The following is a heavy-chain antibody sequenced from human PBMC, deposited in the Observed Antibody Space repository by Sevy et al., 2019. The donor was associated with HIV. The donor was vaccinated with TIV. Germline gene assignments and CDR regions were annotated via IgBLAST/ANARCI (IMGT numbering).Heavy chain of an antibody. CDR3: AGGRYDSSGSFDAFDI. D-gene: IGHD3-22*01. V-gene: IGHV3-23*01. Sequence: GGSLRLSCAASGFTFSSYAMSWVRQVPGKGLDWVSTIYDTNYGSGGGTYYADSVKGRFTISRDTSKTTVYLQMNSLRTEDTAVYYCAGGRYDSSGSFDAFDIWGQGTMVTVSS. CDR1: GFTFSSYA. CDR2: IYDTNYGSGGGT. J-gene: IGHJ3*02.